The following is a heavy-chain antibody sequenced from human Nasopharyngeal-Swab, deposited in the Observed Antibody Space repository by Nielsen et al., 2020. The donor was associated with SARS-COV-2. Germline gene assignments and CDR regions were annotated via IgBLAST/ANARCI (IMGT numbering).Heavy chain of an antibody. Sequence: SETLSLTCAVSGGSISSGFYSWSWIRQPPGKGLELIGYIYHSGNTYYNPSLKSRVTISVDRSKNQFSLRLSSVTAADTAVYYCARKYCNGDCYFDYWGQGTLVTVSS. CDR1: GGSISSGFYS. V-gene: IGHV4-30-2*01. CDR3: ARKYCNGDCYFDY. D-gene: IGHD2-21*02. CDR2: IYHSGNT. J-gene: IGHJ4*02.